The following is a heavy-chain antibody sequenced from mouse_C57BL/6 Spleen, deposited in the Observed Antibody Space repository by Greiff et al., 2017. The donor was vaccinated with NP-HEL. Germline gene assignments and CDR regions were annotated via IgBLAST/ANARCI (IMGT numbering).Heavy chain of an antibody. CDR3: ARSPMTTVPVEGAMDD. V-gene: IGHV1-50*01. Sequence: QVQLQQPGAELVKPGASVKLSCKASGYTFTSYWMQWVKQRPGQGLEWIGELGPSDRYTNYNQQFKGKATLSVATSSRTDYMQLSSLTSDDSAVYDCARSPMTTVPVEGAMDDWGQGTSVTVSS. CDR1: GYTFTSYW. J-gene: IGHJ4*01. CDR2: LGPSDRYT. D-gene: IGHD1-2*01.